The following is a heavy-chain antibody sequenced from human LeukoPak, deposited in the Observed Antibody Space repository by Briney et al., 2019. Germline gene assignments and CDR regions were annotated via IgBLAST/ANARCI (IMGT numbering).Heavy chain of an antibody. V-gene: IGHV4-34*01. Sequence: SETLSLTCAVYGGSLSGHSWSWIRKPQGKGLEWIGELNHSGGASYNPSLKSRVTISLDTSKNQFSLKLSSVTAADTAVYHCARGRLLGGRGSYWYFDLWGRGTLVAVSS. D-gene: IGHD2-15*01. CDR1: GGSLSGHS. J-gene: IGHJ2*01. CDR3: ARGRLLGGRGSYWYFDL. CDR2: LNHSGGA.